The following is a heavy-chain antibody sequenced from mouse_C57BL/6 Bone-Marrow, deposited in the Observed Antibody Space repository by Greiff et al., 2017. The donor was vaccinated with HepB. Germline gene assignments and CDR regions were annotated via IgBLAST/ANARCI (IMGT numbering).Heavy chain of an antibody. D-gene: IGHD1-1*01. Sequence: QVQLKESGAELVKPGASVKLSCKASGYTFTSYWMQWVKQRPGQGLEWIGEIDPSDSYTNYNQKFKGKATLTVDTSSSTAYMQLSSLTSEDSAVYYCARFITTVVAPYYFDYWGQGTTLTVSS. CDR1: GYTFTSYW. CDR3: ARFITTVVAPYYFDY. J-gene: IGHJ2*01. CDR2: IDPSDSYT. V-gene: IGHV1-50*01.